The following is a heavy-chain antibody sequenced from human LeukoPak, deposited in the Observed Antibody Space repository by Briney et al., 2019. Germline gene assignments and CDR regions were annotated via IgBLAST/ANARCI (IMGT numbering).Heavy chain of an antibody. CDR2: IIPIFGTA. V-gene: IGHV1-69*13. CDR3: ARDYATYCSGGSCYPTLPLVDY. Sequence: SVKVSCKASGGTFSSYAISWVRQAPGQGLEWMGGIIPIFGTANYAQKFQGRVTITADESTSTAYMELSSLRSEDTAVYYCARDYATYCSGGSCYPTLPLVDYSGQGTLVTVSS. J-gene: IGHJ4*02. D-gene: IGHD2-15*01. CDR1: GGTFSSYA.